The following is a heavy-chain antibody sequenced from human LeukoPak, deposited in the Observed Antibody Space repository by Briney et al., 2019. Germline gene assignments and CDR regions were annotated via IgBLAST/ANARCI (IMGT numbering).Heavy chain of an antibody. CDR3: ARGLRGADIVVVPAATPFDY. CDR2: ISTAGDT. CDR1: GFTFSSYD. D-gene: IGHD2-2*01. J-gene: IGHJ4*02. Sequence: GGSLRLSCAASGFTFSSYDMHWVRQAPGKGLEWVSAISTAGDTYYPGSVKGRFTIYRENAKNSLYLQMNSLRAGDTAVYYCARGLRGADIVVVPAATPFDYWGQGTLVTVSS. V-gene: IGHV3-13*01.